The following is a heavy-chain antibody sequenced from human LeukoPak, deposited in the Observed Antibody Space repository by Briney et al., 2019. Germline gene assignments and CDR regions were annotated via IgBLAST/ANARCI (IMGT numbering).Heavy chain of an antibody. J-gene: IGHJ3*01. CDR2: INSDASRP. CDR3: ARETREAGSGDHQTDSFDV. D-gene: IGHD2-15*01. Sequence: GGSLSLSCAASRFTFSDYWIHWVRQAPGKGLVWVSRINSDASRPSYADSVRGRFTISRDNAKNILYLQMNSLRVEDTALYYCARETREAGSGDHQTDSFDVWGQGTMVSVSS. V-gene: IGHV3-74*01. CDR1: RFTFSDYW.